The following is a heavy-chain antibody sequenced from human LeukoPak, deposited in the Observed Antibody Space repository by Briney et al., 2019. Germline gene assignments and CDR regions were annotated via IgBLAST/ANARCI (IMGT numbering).Heavy chain of an antibody. CDR1: GFTFSSYA. CDR2: ISGSGGST. Sequence: GGSLRLSCAASGFTFSSYAMSWVRQAPGKGLEWVSAISGSGGSTYYAASVKGRFTISRDNAKKTLYLEMNSLRVEDTAIYYCAKDHVGIAMIVMVLDSWGQGTLVTVSS. CDR3: AKDHVGIAMIVMVLDS. J-gene: IGHJ4*02. D-gene: IGHD3-22*01. V-gene: IGHV3-23*01.